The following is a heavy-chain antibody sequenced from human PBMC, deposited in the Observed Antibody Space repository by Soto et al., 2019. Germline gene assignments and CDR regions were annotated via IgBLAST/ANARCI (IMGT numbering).Heavy chain of an antibody. D-gene: IGHD2-15*01. V-gene: IGHV1-69*01. CDR3: AREGYCSGGSCYNFQH. J-gene: IGHJ1*01. Sequence: QVQLVQSGAEVKQPGSSVKVSCKASGGTFSSYAISWVRQAPGQGLEWMGGIIPIFSTTNYAQKFQGRVTLTADESTSTAYMELSSLRSEDTAVYYCAREGYCSGGSCYNFQHWGQGTLVTVSS. CDR2: IIPIFSTT. CDR1: GGTFSSYA.